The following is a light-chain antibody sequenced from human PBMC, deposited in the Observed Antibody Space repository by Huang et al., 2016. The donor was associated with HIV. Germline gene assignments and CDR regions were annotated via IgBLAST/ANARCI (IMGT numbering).Light chain of an antibody. CDR1: RGVSTN. CDR3: HQYNNWLLS. CDR2: GSS. J-gene: IGKJ4*01. V-gene: IGKV3-15*01. Sequence: EIVMTQSPATRSVSPGQRVTLSCRANRGVSTNLAWYQQRPGQAPRLRIYGSSTRAPGIPARFSGSGSGTDFSLTISSLQSEDFALYYCHQYNNWLLSFGGGTRV.